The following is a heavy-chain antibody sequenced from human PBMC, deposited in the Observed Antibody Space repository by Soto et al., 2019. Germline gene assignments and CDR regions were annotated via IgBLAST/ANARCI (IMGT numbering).Heavy chain of an antibody. D-gene: IGHD6-19*01. J-gene: IGHJ5*02. CDR3: ARRHLAVAVSPWFDP. CDR1: GLSITDSELG. CDR2: IDSSGEK. Sequence: QVTLKESGPVLVKPTEPLTLRCTVSGLSITDSELGVSWIRQPPGQPLEWLAHIDSSGEKAYRTFLKSILAISKDTTKSLIVLTMKNMDPADTATYYCARRHLAVAVSPWFDPWGQGIPVTVSS. V-gene: IGHV2-26*01.